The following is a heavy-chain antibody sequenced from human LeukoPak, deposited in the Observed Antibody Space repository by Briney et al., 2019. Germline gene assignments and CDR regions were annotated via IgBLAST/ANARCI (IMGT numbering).Heavy chain of an antibody. Sequence: ASVKVSCKASGYTFTSYGISWVRQAPGQGLEWMGWISAYNGNTNYAQKLQGRVTMTTDTSTSTAYMELRSLRSDDTAVYYCARLGYYDSSGYSDYYYYYMDVWGEGTTVTVSS. J-gene: IGHJ6*03. CDR3: ARLGYYDSSGYSDYYYYYMDV. V-gene: IGHV1-18*01. CDR1: GYTFTSYG. CDR2: ISAYNGNT. D-gene: IGHD3-22*01.